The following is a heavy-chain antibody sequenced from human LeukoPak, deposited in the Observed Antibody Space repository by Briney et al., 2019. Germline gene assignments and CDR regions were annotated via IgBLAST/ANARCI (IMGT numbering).Heavy chain of an antibody. CDR3: ARATVVVPAAFRKYFDL. CDR1: GGSFSGYY. J-gene: IGHJ2*01. Sequence: SETLSLTCAVYGGSFSGYYWGWIRQPPGKGLEWIGEINHSGSTNYNPSLKSRVTISVDTSKNQFSLKLSSVTAADTAVYYCARATVVVPAAFRKYFDLWGRGTLVTVSS. CDR2: INHSGST. D-gene: IGHD2-2*01. V-gene: IGHV4-34*01.